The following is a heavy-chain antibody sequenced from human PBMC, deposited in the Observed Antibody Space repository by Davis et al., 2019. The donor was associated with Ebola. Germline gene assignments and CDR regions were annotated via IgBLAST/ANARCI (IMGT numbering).Heavy chain of an antibody. CDR2: INPSGGST. Sequence: AASVKVSCKASGYTFTSYYMHWVRQAPGQGLEWMGIINPSGGSTSYTQKFQGRVTITADKSTSTAYMELTSLRSEDTAVYYCARDSSSGWSHFDYWGQGTLVTVSS. J-gene: IGHJ4*02. CDR3: ARDSSSGWSHFDY. V-gene: IGHV1-46*01. D-gene: IGHD6-19*01. CDR1: GYTFTSYY.